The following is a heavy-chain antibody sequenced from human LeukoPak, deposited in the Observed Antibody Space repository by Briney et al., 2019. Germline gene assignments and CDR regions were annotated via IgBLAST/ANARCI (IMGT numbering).Heavy chain of an antibody. CDR2: IYISGST. J-gene: IGHJ5*02. CDR1: GGSISSYY. Sequence: SETLSLTCTVSGGSISSYYWSWIRQPAGKGLEWIGRIYISGSTNYNPSLKSRVTISVDTSKNQFSLKLSSVTAADTAVYYCARDYLTPTTSLFDPWGQGTLVTVSS. D-gene: IGHD1-7*01. V-gene: IGHV4-4*07. CDR3: ARDYLTPTTSLFDP.